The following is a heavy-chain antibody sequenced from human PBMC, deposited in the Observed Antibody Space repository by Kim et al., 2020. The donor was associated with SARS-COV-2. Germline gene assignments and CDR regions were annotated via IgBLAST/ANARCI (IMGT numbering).Heavy chain of an antibody. CDR1: GGSFSGYY. J-gene: IGHJ5*02. CDR3: ARVVYSSGWHRAESYNWFDP. D-gene: IGHD6-19*01. CDR2: INHSGST. V-gene: IGHV4-34*01. Sequence: SETLSLTCAVYGGSFSGYYWSWIRQPPGKGLEWIGEINHSGSTNYNPSLKSRVTISVDTSKNQFSLKLSSVTAADTAVYYCARVVYSSGWHRAESYNWFDPWGQGTLVTVSS.